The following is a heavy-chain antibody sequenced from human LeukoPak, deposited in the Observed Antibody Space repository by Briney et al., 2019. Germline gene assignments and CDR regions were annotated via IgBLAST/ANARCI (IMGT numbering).Heavy chain of an antibody. CDR3: ARLSYGSYWYFDL. J-gene: IGHJ2*01. D-gene: IGHD5-18*01. Sequence: SETLSLTCTVSGASISSYYWSSIRQPPGKGLEWIGNIYYSGSTDYNPSLKSRVTISVDTSKNQFSLKLSSVTAADTAVYYCARLSYGSYWYFDLWGRGTLVTVSS. CDR2: IYYSGST. CDR1: GASISSYY. V-gene: IGHV4-59*01.